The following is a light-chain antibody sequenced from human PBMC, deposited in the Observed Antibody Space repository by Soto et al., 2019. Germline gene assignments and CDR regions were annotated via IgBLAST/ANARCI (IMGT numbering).Light chain of an antibody. J-gene: IGKJ1*01. CDR2: DAS. CDR1: QSTNTY. CDR3: QQYNSYA. Sequence: DIQMTQSPSSLSASVGDRVTITCRPSQSTNTYLNWYQQKPGKAPKLLIYDASALESGVPSRFSGSGSGTEFTLTINSLQPDDIATYYCQQYNSYAFGQGTKVDI. V-gene: IGKV1-5*01.